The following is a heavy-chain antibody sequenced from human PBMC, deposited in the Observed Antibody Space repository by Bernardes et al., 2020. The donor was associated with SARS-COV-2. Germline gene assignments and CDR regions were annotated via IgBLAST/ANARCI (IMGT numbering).Heavy chain of an antibody. CDR2: ISGSGAST. J-gene: IGHJ6*02. CDR3: AKGLSRLYYYYGMDV. D-gene: IGHD6-25*01. V-gene: IGHV3-23*01. Sequence: GGSLRLSCAASGFTFSSYAMSWVRQAPGKGLEWVSAISGSGASTYYADSVKGRFTISRDNSKNTLYLQMNSLRAEDTAVYYCAKGLSRLYYYYGMDVWGQGTTVTVSS. CDR1: GFTFSSYA.